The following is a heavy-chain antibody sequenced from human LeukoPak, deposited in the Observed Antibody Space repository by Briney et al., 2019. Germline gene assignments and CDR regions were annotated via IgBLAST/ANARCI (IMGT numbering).Heavy chain of an antibody. D-gene: IGHD2-2*01. J-gene: IGHJ4*02. CDR2: IYYSGST. Sequence: SETLSLTCTVSGGSISSYYWSWIRQPPGKGLEWIGYIYYSGSTNYNPSLKSRVTISVDTSKNQFSLKLSSVTAADTAVYYCAGGGGGYCSSTSCYSSAENDYWGQGTLVTVSS. V-gene: IGHV4-59*01. CDR1: GGSISSYY. CDR3: AGGGGGYCSSTSCYSSAENDY.